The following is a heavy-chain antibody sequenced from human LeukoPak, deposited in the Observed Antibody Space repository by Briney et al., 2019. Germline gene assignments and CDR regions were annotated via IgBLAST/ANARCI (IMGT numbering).Heavy chain of an antibody. J-gene: IGHJ3*02. CDR1: GDSVSNNRAT. CDR2: TYSRSKWYS. Sequence: SQTLSLTCAISGDSVSNNRATWIWIRQSPSRGLELLGRTYSRSKWYSDYAVSVKSRITIHPDTSKNHFSLHLNSATPEDTAVYYCARVLTLGAFDIWGQGTMVTVSS. CDR3: ARVLTLGAFDI. V-gene: IGHV6-1*01.